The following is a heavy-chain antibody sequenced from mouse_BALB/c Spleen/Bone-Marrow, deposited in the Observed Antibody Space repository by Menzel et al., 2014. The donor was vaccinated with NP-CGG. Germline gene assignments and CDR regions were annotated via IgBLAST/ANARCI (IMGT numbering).Heavy chain of an antibody. J-gene: IGHJ3*01. CDR3: TYLVKEDFAY. V-gene: IGHV1-5*01. D-gene: IGHD2-10*02. Sequence: VQLQQSGTVLARPGASVKMSCKASGYSFTNYWMHWVKQRPGQGLEWIGAIYPGNSDTTYKQKFMGKAKLTAVTSASSAYMERSSLTNEASAVYYCTYLVKEDFAYWGQGTQVTVSA. CDR1: GYSFTNYW. CDR2: IYPGNSDT.